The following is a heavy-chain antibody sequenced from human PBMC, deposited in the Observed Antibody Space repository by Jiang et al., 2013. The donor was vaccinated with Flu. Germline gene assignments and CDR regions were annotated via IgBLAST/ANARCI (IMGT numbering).Heavy chain of an antibody. CDR2: ISYDGSNK. CDR3: AKGYYDSSG. Sequence: GGSLRLSCAASGFTFSSFGMHWVRQAPGKGLECVAVISYDGSNKYYADSLKGRFTISRDNSKNTLYLQMNSLRAEDTAIYYCAKGYYDSSGWGQGTLVTVSS. D-gene: IGHD3-22*01. CDR1: GFTFSSFG. V-gene: IGHV3-30*18. J-gene: IGHJ4*02.